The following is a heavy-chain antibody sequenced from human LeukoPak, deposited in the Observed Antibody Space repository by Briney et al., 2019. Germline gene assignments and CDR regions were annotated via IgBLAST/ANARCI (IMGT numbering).Heavy chain of an antibody. Sequence: GGSLRLSCAASGFTVNSHYMSWVRQAPGKGLEWVSVIHSGGTTNYADSVKGRFTISRDNSKNTLYLQMNSLRAEDTAIYYCARQQPQRAISGDRFPFDIWGQGTMVTASS. J-gene: IGHJ3*02. CDR3: ARQQPQRAISGDRFPFDI. D-gene: IGHD1-26*01. CDR2: IHSGGTT. CDR1: GFTVNSHY. V-gene: IGHV3-66*04.